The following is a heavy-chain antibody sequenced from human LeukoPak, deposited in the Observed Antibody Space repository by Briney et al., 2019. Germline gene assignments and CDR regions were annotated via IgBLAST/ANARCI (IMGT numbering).Heavy chain of an antibody. V-gene: IGHV1-18*01. CDR3: ARDGGDYYGSGSYYNLNWFDP. J-gene: IGHJ5*02. CDR1: GYTFTSYG. D-gene: IGHD3-10*01. Sequence: ASVKVSCKASGYTFTSYGISWVRQAPGQGLEWMGWISAYNGNTNYAQKLQGRVTMTTDTSTSTAYMELRSLRSDDTAVYYCARDGGDYYGSGSYYNLNWFDPWGQGTLVTVSS. CDR2: ISAYNGNT.